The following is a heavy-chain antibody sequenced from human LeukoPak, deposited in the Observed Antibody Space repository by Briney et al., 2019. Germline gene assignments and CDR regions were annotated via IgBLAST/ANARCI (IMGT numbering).Heavy chain of an antibody. D-gene: IGHD6-6*01. CDR2: IYTSGST. J-gene: IGHJ4*02. V-gene: IGHV4-4*07. CDR1: GGSISSYY. Sequence: SETLSLTCTVSGGSISSYYWSWIRQPAGKGLEWIGRIYTSGSTNYNPSHKSRVTMSVDTSKNQISLKVNSVTAADTAVYYCARESYSSSYLFDFWGQGTLVTVSS. CDR3: ARESYSSSYLFDF.